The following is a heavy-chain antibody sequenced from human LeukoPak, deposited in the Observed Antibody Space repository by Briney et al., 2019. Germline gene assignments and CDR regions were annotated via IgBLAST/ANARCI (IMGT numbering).Heavy chain of an antibody. CDR1: GGSISSYY. V-gene: IGHV4-4*07. J-gene: IGHJ4*02. D-gene: IGHD3-22*01. CDR2: IYTSGST. Sequence: SETLSLTCTVSGGSISSYYWSWIRQPAGKGLEWIGRIYTSGSTNYNPSLKSRVTILVDTSKNQFSLNLSSVTAADTAVYYCARRDSSGYYAYWGQGTLVTVSS. CDR3: ARRDSSGYYAY.